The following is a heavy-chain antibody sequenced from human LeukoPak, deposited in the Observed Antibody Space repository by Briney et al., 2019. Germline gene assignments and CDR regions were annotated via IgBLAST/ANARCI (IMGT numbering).Heavy chain of an antibody. Sequence: GGSLRLSCAASGFTFSSYWMSWVRQAPGKGLEWVANIKQDGSEKYYVDSVKGRFTISRDNAKNSLYLRMNSLRAEDTAVYYCARDPKYCTNGVCYIGPDYWGQGTLVTVSS. J-gene: IGHJ4*02. V-gene: IGHV3-7*03. D-gene: IGHD2-8*01. CDR1: GFTFSSYW. CDR2: IKQDGSEK. CDR3: ARDPKYCTNGVCYIGPDY.